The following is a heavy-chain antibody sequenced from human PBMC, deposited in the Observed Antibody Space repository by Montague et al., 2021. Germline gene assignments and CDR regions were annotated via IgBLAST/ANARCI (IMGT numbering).Heavy chain of an antibody. V-gene: IGHV4-39*07. CDR1: GGSISRSSYY. CDR2: IYSSGST. D-gene: IGHD1-26*01. CDR3: AVSSESAWELLHH. Sequence: SETLSLTCTVSGGSISRSSYYWGWIRQPPGKGLEWIGSIYSSGSTYYNPSLKSRVTISADTSKNQFSLKLSSVTAADTAIYYCAVSSESAWELLHHWGQGILVTVSS. J-gene: IGHJ5*02.